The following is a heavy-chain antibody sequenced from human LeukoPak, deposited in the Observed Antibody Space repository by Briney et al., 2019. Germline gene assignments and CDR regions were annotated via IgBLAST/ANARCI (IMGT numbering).Heavy chain of an antibody. CDR1: GFTFSSYA. D-gene: IGHD4-17*01. CDR3: AKDLPDDYGDSRGEYYYYGMDV. V-gene: IGHV3-23*01. Sequence: QPGRSLRLSCAASGFTFSSYAMSWVRQAPGKGLEWVSAISGSGGSTYYADSVKGRFTISRDNSKNTLYLQMNSLRAEDTAVYYCAKDLPDDYGDSRGEYYYYGMDVWGQGTTVTVSS. J-gene: IGHJ6*02. CDR2: ISGSGGST.